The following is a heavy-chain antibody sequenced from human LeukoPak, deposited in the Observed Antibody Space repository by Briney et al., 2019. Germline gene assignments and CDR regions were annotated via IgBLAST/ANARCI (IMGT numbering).Heavy chain of an antibody. CDR3: AMIQLWLGIDY. D-gene: IGHD5-18*01. Sequence: ASVKVSCKASGYTFILSYMHWVRQAPGQGLEWMGWINPNSGGTNYAQKFQGRVTMTRDTSISTAYMELSRLRSDDTAVYYCAMIQLWLGIDYWGQGTLVTVSS. V-gene: IGHV1-2*02. CDR1: GYTFILSY. J-gene: IGHJ4*02. CDR2: INPNSGGT.